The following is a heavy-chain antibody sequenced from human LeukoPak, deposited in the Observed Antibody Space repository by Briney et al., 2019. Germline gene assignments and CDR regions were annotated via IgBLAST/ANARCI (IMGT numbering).Heavy chain of an antibody. Sequence: ASVKVSCKASGGTFSSYAISWVRQAPGQGLEWMGRIIPILGIANYAQKFQGRVTITADKSTSTAYMELSSLRSEDTAVYYCARGRITMVRGVLNWFDPWGQGTLVTVSS. J-gene: IGHJ5*02. CDR1: GGTFSSYA. CDR3: ARGRITMVRGVLNWFDP. V-gene: IGHV1-69*04. CDR2: IIPILGIA. D-gene: IGHD3-10*01.